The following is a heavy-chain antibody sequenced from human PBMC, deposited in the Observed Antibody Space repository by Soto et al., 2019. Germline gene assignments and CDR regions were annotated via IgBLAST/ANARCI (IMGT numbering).Heavy chain of an antibody. D-gene: IGHD5-18*01. V-gene: IGHV3-13*04. CDR1: GFTFSTSD. Sequence: AGGSLRLSCAASGFTFSTSDMHWARQATGKGLEWGSGIGTGGDTYHADSGKGRFTISKENAKNSLYLQMNSLRDGDTALYYCAKDIKDIAMGHYYNGVDVWGQGTTVTVSS. CDR2: IGTGGDT. CDR3: AKDIKDIAMGHYYNGVDV. J-gene: IGHJ6*02.